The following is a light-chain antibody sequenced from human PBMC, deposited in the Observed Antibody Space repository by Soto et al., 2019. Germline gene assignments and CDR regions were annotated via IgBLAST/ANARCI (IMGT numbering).Light chain of an antibody. Sequence: DIQLTQSPSFLSASVGDRVTITCRASQGINDYLAWYQQKPGKAPKLLIYAASTLQSEVPSRFSGSASRTEFTLTISSLQPEDFATYYCQQFNTYPLTFGGGTKVEVK. CDR3: QQFNTYPLT. J-gene: IGKJ4*01. V-gene: IGKV1-9*01. CDR1: QGINDY. CDR2: AAS.